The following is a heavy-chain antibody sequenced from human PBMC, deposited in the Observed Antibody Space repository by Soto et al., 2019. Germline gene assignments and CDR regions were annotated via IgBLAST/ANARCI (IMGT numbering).Heavy chain of an antibody. D-gene: IGHD3-22*01. V-gene: IGHV5-10-1*01. CDR1: GYSFTSYW. Sequence: GESLKISCKGSGYSFTSYWISWVRQMPGKGLEWMGRIDPSDSYTNYSPSFQGHVTVSADKSISTAYLQWSSLKASDTAMYYCARQVVIEYYYGMDVWGQGTTVTVSS. CDR2: IDPSDSYT. J-gene: IGHJ6*02. CDR3: ARQVVIEYYYGMDV.